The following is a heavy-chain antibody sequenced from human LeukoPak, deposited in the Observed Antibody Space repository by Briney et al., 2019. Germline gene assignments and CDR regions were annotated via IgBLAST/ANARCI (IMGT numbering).Heavy chain of an antibody. CDR3: AKDFSDIFSPYYFDY. Sequence: QPGGSLRLPCAASGFTFSSYAMSWVRQAPGKGLEWVSAISGSGGSTYYADSVKGRFTISRDNSKNTLCLQMNSLRAEDTAVYYCAKDFSDIFSPYYFDYWGQGTLVTVSS. CDR2: ISGSGGST. V-gene: IGHV3-23*01. D-gene: IGHD3-9*01. J-gene: IGHJ4*02. CDR1: GFTFSSYA.